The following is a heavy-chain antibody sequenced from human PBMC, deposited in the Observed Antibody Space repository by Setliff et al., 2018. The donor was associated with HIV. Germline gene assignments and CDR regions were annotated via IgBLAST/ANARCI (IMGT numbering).Heavy chain of an antibody. D-gene: IGHD3-22*01. CDR2: ISPDGRST. Sequence: GGSLRLSCAASGFTFNNYWMNWVRQVPGKGLVWVARISPDGRSTTHADAVKGRFTISRDNAKNTLYLHLNSLKAEDTSVYHCALVGGITVPPDGFDIWGQGTMVTVSS. V-gene: IGHV3-74*01. J-gene: IGHJ3*02. CDR1: GFTFNNYW. CDR3: ALVGGITVPPDGFDI.